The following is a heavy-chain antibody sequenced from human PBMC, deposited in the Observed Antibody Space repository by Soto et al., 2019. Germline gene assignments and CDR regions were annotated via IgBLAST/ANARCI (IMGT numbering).Heavy chain of an antibody. D-gene: IGHD3-16*01. V-gene: IGHV4-59*01. Sequence: SETLSLTCTVSGGSISSYYWSWIRQPPGKGLEWIGYIYYSGSTNYNPSLKSRVTISVDTSKNQFSLKLSSVTAADTAVYYCARNLGSHESEGLDWFDPWGQGTLVTVSS. J-gene: IGHJ5*02. CDR1: GGSISSYY. CDR2: IYYSGST. CDR3: ARNLGSHESEGLDWFDP.